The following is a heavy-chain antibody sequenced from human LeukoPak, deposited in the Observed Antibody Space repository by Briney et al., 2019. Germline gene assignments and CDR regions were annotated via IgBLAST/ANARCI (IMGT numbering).Heavy chain of an antibody. V-gene: IGHV4-59*01. CDR1: GGSISSYY. D-gene: IGHD2-15*01. CDR2: IYYSGST. Sequence: SETLSLTCTVSGGSISSYYWSWIRQPPGKGLEWIGYIYYSGSTNYNPSLKSRVTISVDTSKNQFSLRLSSVTAADTAVYYCARGGYCSGGSCYSGYYYYMDVWGKGTTVTISS. J-gene: IGHJ6*03. CDR3: ARGGYCSGGSCYSGYYYYMDV.